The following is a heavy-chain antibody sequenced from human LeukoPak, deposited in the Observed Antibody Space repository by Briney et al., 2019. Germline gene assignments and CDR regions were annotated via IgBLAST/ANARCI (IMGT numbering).Heavy chain of an antibody. D-gene: IGHD3-10*01. V-gene: IGHV1-69*01. CDR2: IIPIFGTA. CDR3: ARCSLGEGDYYYYGMDV. CDR1: GGTFSSYA. J-gene: IGHJ6*04. Sequence: GSSVKVSCKASGGTFSSYAISWVRQAPGQGLEWMGGIIPIFGTANYAQKFQGRVTITADESTSTAYMELSSLRSEDTAVYYCARCSLGEGDYYYYGMDVWGKGTTVTVSS.